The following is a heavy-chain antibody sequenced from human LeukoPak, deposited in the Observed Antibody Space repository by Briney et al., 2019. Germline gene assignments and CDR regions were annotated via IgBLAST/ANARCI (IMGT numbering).Heavy chain of an antibody. D-gene: IGHD5-12*01. J-gene: IGHJ5*02. Sequence: SCKASGYTFTSYAMHWVRQAPGKGLEWVAVISYDGSKKYYADSVKGRFTISRDSSENTLYLQMNSLTSEDTAVYYCAKGWARVITITADHWGQGTLVTVSS. CDR1: GYTFTSYA. V-gene: IGHV3-30-3*02. CDR2: ISYDGSKK. CDR3: AKGWARVITITADH.